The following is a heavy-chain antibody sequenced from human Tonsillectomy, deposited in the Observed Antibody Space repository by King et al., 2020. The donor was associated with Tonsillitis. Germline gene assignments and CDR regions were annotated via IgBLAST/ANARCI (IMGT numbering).Heavy chain of an antibody. CDR1: GFAFRSYG. CDR2: ISFDASRE. Sequence: QVQLVESGGGVVQPGSSLKLSCASSGFAFRSYGMHWVRQAPGKGLEWVAVISFDASRENYADSVEGRFTISRDNTKNTLYLQMNSLRSEDTAVYYGARERLYSSDWGIDYWGQGSLVTVSS. D-gene: IGHD6-19*01. J-gene: IGHJ4*01. V-gene: IGHV3-33*05. CDR3: ARERLYSSDWGIDY.